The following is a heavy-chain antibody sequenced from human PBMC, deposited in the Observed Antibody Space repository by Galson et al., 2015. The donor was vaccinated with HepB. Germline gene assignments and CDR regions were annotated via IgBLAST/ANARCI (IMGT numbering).Heavy chain of an antibody. J-gene: IGHJ4*02. CDR2: INSDGSST. CDR1: GFTFSSYW. D-gene: IGHD6-19*01. CDR3: ARVKYSSGWGYGY. Sequence: SLRLSCAASGFTFSSYWMHWVRQAPGKGLVWVSRINSDGSSTGYADSVKGRFTISRDNAKNTLYLQMNSLRAEDTAVYYCARVKYSSGWGYGYWGQGTLVTVSS. V-gene: IGHV3-74*01.